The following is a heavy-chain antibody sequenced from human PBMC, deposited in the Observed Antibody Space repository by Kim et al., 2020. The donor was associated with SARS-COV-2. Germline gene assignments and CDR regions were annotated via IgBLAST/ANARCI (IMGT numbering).Heavy chain of an antibody. CDR3: ARPSSSHFDF. J-gene: IGHJ4*02. D-gene: IGHD3-10*01. Sequence: GGSLRLSCAASGFIFRNFGMHWVRQAPGNGLEWVAFISNDGTTAIYADSVRGRFTISRDYSENKLYLQMDSLSAGDTAVYYCARPSSSHFDFWGQGTLVT. CDR1: GFIFRNFG. V-gene: IGHV3-33*05. CDR2: ISNDGTTA.